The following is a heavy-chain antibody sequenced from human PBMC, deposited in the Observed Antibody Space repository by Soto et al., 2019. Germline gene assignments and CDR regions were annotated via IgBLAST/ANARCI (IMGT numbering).Heavy chain of an antibody. CDR3: AKDWAYYFTKVAFDI. V-gene: IGHV3-23*01. D-gene: IGHD3-10*01. Sequence: HPGGSLRLSCAASEFTFSNYAMSWVRQAPGKGLEWVSGISGSGGSTYYADSVKGRFTISRDNSKNTLYLQMNSLRAEDTAVYFCAKDWAYYFTKVAFDIWGQGTMVTVSS. J-gene: IGHJ3*02. CDR2: ISGSGGST. CDR1: EFTFSNYA.